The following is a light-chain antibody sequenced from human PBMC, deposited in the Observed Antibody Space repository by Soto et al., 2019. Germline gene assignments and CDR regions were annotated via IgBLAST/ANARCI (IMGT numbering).Light chain of an antibody. V-gene: IGLV1-44*01. CDR1: SSNIGVNT. CDR2: TND. J-gene: IGLJ1*01. CDR3: AAWDDSLNGYV. Sequence: QSVLTQPPSASGTPGQRVTISCSGSSSNIGVNTVTWYQQLPRAAPKLLIYTNDQRPSEVPDRFSASKSGTSASLAISGLQSEDEADSYCAAWDDSLNGYVFGTGTKLTVL.